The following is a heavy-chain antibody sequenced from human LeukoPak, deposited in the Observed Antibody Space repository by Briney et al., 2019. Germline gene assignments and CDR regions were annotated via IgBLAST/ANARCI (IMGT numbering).Heavy chain of an antibody. CDR3: ARDLGVMVRAFDI. CDR2: IYYSGST. CDR1: GGSISSYY. J-gene: IGHJ3*02. D-gene: IGHD5-18*01. Sequence: PSETLSLTCTGSGGSISSYYWSWIRQPPGKRLEWVGYIYYSGSTSYNPSLKSRVTISVDTSKNQISLKLSSVTAADTAVYYCARDLGVMVRAFDIWGQGTMVTVSS. V-gene: IGHV4-59*01.